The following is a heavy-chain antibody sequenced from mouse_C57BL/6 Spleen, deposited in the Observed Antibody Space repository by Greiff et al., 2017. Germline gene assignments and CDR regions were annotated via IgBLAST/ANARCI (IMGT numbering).Heavy chain of an antibody. D-gene: IGHD2-10*02. CDR1: GYTFTDYN. V-gene: IGHV1-18*01. CDR2: INPNNGGT. J-gene: IGHJ4*01. CDR3: ARSPSRGYAMDY. Sequence: EVQLQQSGPELVKPGASVKIPCKASGYTFTDYNMDWVKQSHGKSLEWIGDINPNNGGTIYNQKFKGKATLTVDKSSSTAYMELRSLTSEDTAVYYCARSPSRGYAMDYWGQGTSVTVSS.